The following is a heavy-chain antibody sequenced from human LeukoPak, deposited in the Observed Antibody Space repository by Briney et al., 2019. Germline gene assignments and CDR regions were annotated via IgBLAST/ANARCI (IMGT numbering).Heavy chain of an antibody. CDR1: GASIITTNYY. J-gene: IGHJ4*02. Sequence: PSETLSLTCTVSGASIITTNYYWGWIRQPPGKGLEWIGSISYSGNAYYNPSLRSRLSISMDASKNQFSLKVRSVAAADTAVYYCARNLGQTWGTVTTDLWYFDHWGQGTLVPVSS. CDR3: ARNLGQTWGTVTTDLWYFDH. D-gene: IGHD4-11*01. V-gene: IGHV4-39*01. CDR2: ISYSGNA.